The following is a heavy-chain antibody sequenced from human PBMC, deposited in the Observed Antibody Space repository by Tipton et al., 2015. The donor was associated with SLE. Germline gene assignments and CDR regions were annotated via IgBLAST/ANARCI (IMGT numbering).Heavy chain of an antibody. D-gene: IGHD6-13*01. J-gene: IGHJ4*02. CDR3: ARGLGQLGY. Sequence: GLVKPSETLSLTCAVYGGSFSGYYWNWIRQPPGKGLEWIGEINHSGSTNYNPSLKSRVTISVDTSKNQLSLKLNSVTAADTAVYYCARGLGQLGYWGQGTLVTVSS. CDR1: GGSFSGYY. V-gene: IGHV4-34*01. CDR2: INHSGST.